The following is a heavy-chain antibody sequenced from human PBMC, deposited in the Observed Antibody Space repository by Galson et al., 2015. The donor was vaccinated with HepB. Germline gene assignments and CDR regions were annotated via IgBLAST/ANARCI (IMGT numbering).Heavy chain of an antibody. D-gene: IGHD3-22*01. J-gene: IGHJ4*02. Sequence: SLRLSCAASGFTFSSYGMHWVRQAPGKGLEWVAVIWYDGSNKYYADSVKGRFTISRDNSKNMLYLQMNSLRAEDTAVYYCARVVYYYDSSGYYSWPYFDYWGQGTLVTVSS. CDR2: IWYDGSNK. CDR1: GFTFSSYG. V-gene: IGHV3-33*01. CDR3: ARVVYYYDSSGYYSWPYFDY.